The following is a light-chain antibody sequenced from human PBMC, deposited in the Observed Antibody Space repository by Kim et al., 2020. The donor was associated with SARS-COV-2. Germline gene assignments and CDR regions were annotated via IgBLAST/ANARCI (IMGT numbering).Light chain of an antibody. CDR1: QSVSSSY. J-gene: IGKJ4*01. V-gene: IGKV3-20*01. Sequence: TLSVSPGERGTLSCRASQSVSSSYLAWYQQKPGQAPRLLIHGASSRAAGIPDRFSGSGSETDFTLTISRLEPEDFAVYYCHLYGSSFGGGTKLEI. CDR3: HLYGSS. CDR2: GAS.